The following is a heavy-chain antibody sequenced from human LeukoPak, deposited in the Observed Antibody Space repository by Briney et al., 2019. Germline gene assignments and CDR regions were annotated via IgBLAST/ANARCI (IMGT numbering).Heavy chain of an antibody. CDR1: GDSISNNY. Sequence: SETLSLTCTVSGDSISNNYWSWIRQSPGKGLEWIGNVFYRGNTNYNPSLKSRVTISVDTSKNQFSLKLSSVTAADTAVYYCARGVYAGSGYWGQGALVTVSS. J-gene: IGHJ4*02. CDR3: ARGVYAGSGY. CDR2: VFYRGNT. V-gene: IGHV4-59*01. D-gene: IGHD2-8*01.